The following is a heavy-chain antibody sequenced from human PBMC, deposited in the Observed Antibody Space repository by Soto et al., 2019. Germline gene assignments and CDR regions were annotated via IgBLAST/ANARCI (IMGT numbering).Heavy chain of an antibody. J-gene: IGHJ4*02. CDR2: IYYSGST. CDR1: GGSISSSSYY. D-gene: IGHD4-17*01. CDR3: ASLLSYGDYSSDY. V-gene: IGHV4-39*01. Sequence: SETLSLTCTVSGGSISSSSYYWGWIRQPPGKGLEWIGSIYYSGSTYYNPSLKSRVTISVDTSKNQFSLKLSSVTAADTAVYYCASLLSYGDYSSDYWGQGTLVTVSS.